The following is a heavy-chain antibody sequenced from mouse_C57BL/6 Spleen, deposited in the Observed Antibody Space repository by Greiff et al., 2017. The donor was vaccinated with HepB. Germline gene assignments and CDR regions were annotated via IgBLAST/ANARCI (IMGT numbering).Heavy chain of an antibody. V-gene: IGHV5-17*01. CDR3: ARTTTVVATDYAMDY. D-gene: IGHD1-1*01. J-gene: IGHJ4*01. Sequence: DVKLVESGGGLVKPGGSLKLSCAASGFTFSDYGMHWVRQAPEKGLEWVAYISSGSSTIYYADTVKGRFTISRDNAKNTLFLQMTSLRSEDTAMYYCARTTTVVATDYAMDYWGQGTSVTVSS. CDR1: GFTFSDYG. CDR2: ISSGSSTI.